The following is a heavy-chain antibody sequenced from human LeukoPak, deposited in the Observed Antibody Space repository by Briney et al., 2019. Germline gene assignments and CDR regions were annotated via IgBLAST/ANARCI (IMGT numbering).Heavy chain of an antibody. J-gene: IGHJ6*04. D-gene: IGHD2-2*01. CDR2: IYYSGST. Sequence: PSETLSLTCTVSGGSITSYYWSWIRQPPGKGLEWTGYIYYSGSTNYNPSLKSRVTISVDTSKNQFSLKLSSVTAADTAVYFCARQGGFASSAGVWGKGTTVTVSS. CDR3: ARQGGFASSAGV. V-gene: IGHV4-59*08. CDR1: GGSITSYY.